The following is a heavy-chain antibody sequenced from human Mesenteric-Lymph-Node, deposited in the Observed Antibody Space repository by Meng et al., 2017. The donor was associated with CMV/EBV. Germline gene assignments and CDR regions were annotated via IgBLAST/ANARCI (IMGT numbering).Heavy chain of an antibody. Sequence: ASVKDSCKASGYTFTSYDINWVRQATGQGLEWMGWMNPNSGNTGYAQKFQGRVTITRNTSISTAYMELSSLRSEDTAVYYCARGREGEDWFDPWGQGTLVTVSS. J-gene: IGHJ5*02. CDR2: MNPNSGNT. D-gene: IGHD3-16*01. V-gene: IGHV1-8*03. CDR1: GYTFTSYD. CDR3: ARGREGEDWFDP.